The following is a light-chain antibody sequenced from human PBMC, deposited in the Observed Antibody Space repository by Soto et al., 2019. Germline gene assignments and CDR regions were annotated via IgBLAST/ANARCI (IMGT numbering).Light chain of an antibody. CDR2: ESS. V-gene: IGKV3-11*01. Sequence: EIVMTHSPATLCVSPGDRATLSCRASQNVANYLDWYQQKPGQAPRLLIYESSNRATGIAARFSGSGSGTDFTLTISSLEPEDFAVYYCQQRSKWPLTFGQGTRLEIK. CDR1: QNVANY. J-gene: IGKJ5*01. CDR3: QQRSKWPLT.